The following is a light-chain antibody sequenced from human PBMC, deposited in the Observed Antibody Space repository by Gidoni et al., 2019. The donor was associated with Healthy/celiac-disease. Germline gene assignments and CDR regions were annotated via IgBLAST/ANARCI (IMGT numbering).Light chain of an antibody. Sequence: DIVLTHSPATLSLSPGERATLSCRASQSVSSYLAWYQQKPGQAPRLLIYDASNRATGIPARFSGSGSGTDFTLTISSLEPEDFAVYYCQQRSNWPKRTFGGGTKVEIK. CDR1: QSVSSY. CDR2: DAS. CDR3: QQRSNWPKRT. J-gene: IGKJ4*01. V-gene: IGKV3-11*01.